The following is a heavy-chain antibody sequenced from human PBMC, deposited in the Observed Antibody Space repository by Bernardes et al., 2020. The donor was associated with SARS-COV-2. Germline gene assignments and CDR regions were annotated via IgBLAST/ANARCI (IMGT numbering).Heavy chain of an antibody. V-gene: IGHV3-23*01. CDR2: ISGSGNTT. Sequence: GSLRLSCVASGFTFTKYDMSWVRQAPGKGLEWVSGISGSGNTTYYADSVKGRFTISRDNSKNTLFLQMDSLRAEDTAVYYCAKDDDRPLFGAPGFDSWGPGTMVHVSS. CDR1: GFTFTKYD. D-gene: IGHD3-3*01. J-gene: IGHJ3*01. CDR3: AKDDDRPLFGAPGFDS.